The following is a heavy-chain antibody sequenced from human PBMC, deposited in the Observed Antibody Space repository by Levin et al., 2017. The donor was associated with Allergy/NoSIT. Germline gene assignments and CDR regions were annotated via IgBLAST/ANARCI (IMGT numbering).Heavy chain of an antibody. CDR3: ARPRDGYNSPGSGFDY. Sequence: GGSLRLSCAASGFTFSSYSMNWVRQAPGKGLEWVSSISSSSSYIYYADSVKGRFTISRDNAKNSLYLQMNSLRAEDTAVYYCARPRDGYNSPGSGFDYWGQGTLVTVSS. CDR1: GFTFSSYS. V-gene: IGHV3-21*01. D-gene: IGHD5-24*01. J-gene: IGHJ4*02. CDR2: ISSSSSYI.